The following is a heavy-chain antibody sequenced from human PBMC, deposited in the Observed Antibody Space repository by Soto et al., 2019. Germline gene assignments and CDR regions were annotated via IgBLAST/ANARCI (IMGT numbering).Heavy chain of an antibody. Sequence: GPSVKVSCKASGYTFTSYGISWVRQAPGQGLEWMGWISAYNGNTNYAQKLQGRVTMTTDTSTSTAYMELRSLRSDDTAVYYCARDRPDCSGGSCYLNYFYYYGMDVWGQGTTVTVSS. J-gene: IGHJ6*02. D-gene: IGHD2-15*01. CDR1: GYTFTSYG. CDR3: ARDRPDCSGGSCYLNYFYYYGMDV. CDR2: ISAYNGNT. V-gene: IGHV1-18*01.